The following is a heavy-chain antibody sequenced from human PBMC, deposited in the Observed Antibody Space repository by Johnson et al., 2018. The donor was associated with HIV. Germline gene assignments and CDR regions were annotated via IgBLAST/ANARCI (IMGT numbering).Heavy chain of an antibody. CDR2: ITVSGDNT. CDR3: AKESAFDI. J-gene: IGHJ3*02. V-gene: IGHV3-23*04. Sequence: EVQLVESGGGLVQPRGSLRLSCAASGFTFSDCAMSWVRQGPGKGLEWVSAITVSGDNTYYADSVKGRFTISRDNSKNTLYLQMNSLRAEDTAVYYCAKESAFDIWGQGTMVTVSS. CDR1: GFTFSDCA.